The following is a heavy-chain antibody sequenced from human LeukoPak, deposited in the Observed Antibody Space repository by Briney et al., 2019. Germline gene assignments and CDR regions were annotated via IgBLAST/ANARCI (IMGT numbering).Heavy chain of an antibody. V-gene: IGHV3-74*01. CDR3: ARGLTICGVVNDAFDI. D-gene: IGHD3-3*01. CDR1: GFTFSSYW. J-gene: IGHJ3*02. Sequence: PGGSLRLSCAASGFTFSSYWMHWVRQAPGKGLEWVSLINCDGSSTIYAYSVKGRFTISRDTVKNTPYMQMTSLRADATAVYYCARGLTICGVVNDAFDIWGQGTMVTVSS. CDR2: INCDGSST.